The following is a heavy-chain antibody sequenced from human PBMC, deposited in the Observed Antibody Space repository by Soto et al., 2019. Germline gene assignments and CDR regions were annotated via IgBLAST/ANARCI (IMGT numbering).Heavy chain of an antibody. CDR3: ETPRNGYNYGAFHI. D-gene: IGHD5-12*01. Sequence: PVWSLRLSFAASGFTFSSYAMHWVRQAPGKGLEWVAGMSNDGRTQYYAESAKARVTISRDNSKNTLFLQMNSLRAEDTAVYYCETPRNGYNYGAFHIWGQGTMVTVSS. CDR1: GFTFSSYA. CDR2: MSNDGRTQ. V-gene: IGHV3-30*03. J-gene: IGHJ3*02.